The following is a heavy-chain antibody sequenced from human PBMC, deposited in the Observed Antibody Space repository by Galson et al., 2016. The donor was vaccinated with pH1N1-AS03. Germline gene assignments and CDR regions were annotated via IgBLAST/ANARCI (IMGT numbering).Heavy chain of an antibody. J-gene: IGHJ3*02. V-gene: IGHV4-59*12. CDR1: GDSIRSND. CDR2: ISRSGST. Sequence: ETLSLTCSVSGDSIRSNDWSWIRQSPGKGLEFIGYISRSGSTNYNPSLKSRATISVDTSNSRFSLSLRSATAADTAVYFCARRFVERLLDDRSEAFDMWGQGTMVTVSS. CDR3: ARRFVERLLDDRSEAFDM. D-gene: IGHD3-3*01.